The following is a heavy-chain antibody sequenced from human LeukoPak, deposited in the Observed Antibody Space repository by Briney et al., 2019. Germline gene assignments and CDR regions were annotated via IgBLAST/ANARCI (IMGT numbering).Heavy chain of an antibody. CDR2: ISGSGGGT. J-gene: IGHJ3*02. D-gene: IGHD1-26*01. Sequence: GGSLRLSCAASGFTFSSYAMSWVRQAPGKGLEWVSAISGSGGGTYYADSVKGRFTISRDNSKNTLYLQMNSLRAEDTAVYYCAKHSVGATPGDDAFDIWGQGTMVTVSS. V-gene: IGHV3-23*01. CDR1: GFTFSSYA. CDR3: AKHSVGATPGDDAFDI.